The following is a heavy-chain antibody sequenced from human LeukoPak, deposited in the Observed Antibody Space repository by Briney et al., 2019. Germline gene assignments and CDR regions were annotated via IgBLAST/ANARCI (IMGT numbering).Heavy chain of an antibody. Sequence: PSETLSLTCAVYGGSFSDYYWTWIRQPPGKGLEWIGEINHSGSTKYNPSLKSRVTISVDTSKNQFSLKLSSVTAADTAVYFCARAYYESSAYRHAVYFDYWGQGTLVTVSS. D-gene: IGHD3-22*01. V-gene: IGHV4-34*01. CDR3: ARAYYESSAYRHAVYFDY. CDR1: GGSFSDYY. J-gene: IGHJ4*02. CDR2: INHSGST.